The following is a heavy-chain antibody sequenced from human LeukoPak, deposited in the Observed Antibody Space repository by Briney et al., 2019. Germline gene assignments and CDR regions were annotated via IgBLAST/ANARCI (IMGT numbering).Heavy chain of an antibody. D-gene: IGHD3-22*01. CDR3: ASIFYSIDYIFDY. Sequence: QPGGSLRLSCAASGFTFSSYWMSWVRQAPGKGLEWVANIKLDGSEKYYVDSVKGRFTISRDNAKKSLYLQMNSLRDEDTAVYYCASIFYSIDYIFDYWGQGTLVTVSS. CDR2: IKLDGSEK. CDR1: GFTFSSYW. J-gene: IGHJ4*02. V-gene: IGHV3-7*01.